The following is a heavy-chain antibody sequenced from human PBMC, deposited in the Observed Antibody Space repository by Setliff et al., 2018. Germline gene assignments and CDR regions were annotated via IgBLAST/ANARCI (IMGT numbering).Heavy chain of an antibody. J-gene: IGHJ6*02. CDR3: ARRPPSYYYGMDV. CDR1: GDSINSNNYY. Sequence: SETLSLTCTVSGDSINSNNYYWGWIRQPPGKGLEWIVTIYYRGSTYYSPSLKSRVTISVDTSKNQFSLKLSSVTAADTAVYYCARRPPSYYYGMDVWGQGTTVTVS. V-gene: IGHV4-39*07. CDR2: IYYRGST.